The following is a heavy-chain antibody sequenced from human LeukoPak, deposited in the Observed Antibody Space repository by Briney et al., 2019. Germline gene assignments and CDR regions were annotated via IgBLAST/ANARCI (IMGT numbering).Heavy chain of an antibody. J-gene: IGHJ6*02. Sequence: SETLSLTCTVSGGSISSYYWSWIRQPPGKGLEWIGYIYYSGSTNYNPSLKSRVTKSVDTSKNQFSLKLSSVTAADTAVYYCARVGNWAFYYYYYGMDVWGQGTTVTVSS. CDR3: ARVGNWAFYYYYYGMDV. CDR1: GGSISSYY. D-gene: IGHD7-27*01. CDR2: IYYSGST. V-gene: IGHV4-59*01.